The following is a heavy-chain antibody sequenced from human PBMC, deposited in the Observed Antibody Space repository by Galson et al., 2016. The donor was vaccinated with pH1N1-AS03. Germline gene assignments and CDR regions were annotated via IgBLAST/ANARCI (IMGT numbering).Heavy chain of an antibody. Sequence: SLRLSCAASGFTFTSSWMHWVRQAPGKGLEWVSIISGSGDSTKYADSVKGRLTISRDNSKNTLYLQMNSLRAEDTAVYYCAKADCSSSSCYRCNYWGQGTLVTVSS. CDR3: AKADCSSSSCYRCNY. V-gene: IGHV3-23*01. CDR1: GFTFTSSW. D-gene: IGHD2-2*01. J-gene: IGHJ4*02. CDR2: ISGSGDST.